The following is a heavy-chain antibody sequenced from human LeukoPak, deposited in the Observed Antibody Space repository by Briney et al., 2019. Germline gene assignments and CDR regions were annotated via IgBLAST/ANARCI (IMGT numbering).Heavy chain of an antibody. CDR1: GYSISSGYY. CDR3: ARDPKLTGVFDY. CDR2: IYHSGTT. V-gene: IGHV4-38-2*02. Sequence: KPSETLSLTRSVSGYSISSGYYWGWIRQPPGKGLEWIGSIYHSGTTYYNPSLKSRVTISVDTSKNQFSLKLRSVTAADTAVYYCARDPKLTGVFDYWGQGTLVTVSS. J-gene: IGHJ4*02. D-gene: IGHD7-27*01.